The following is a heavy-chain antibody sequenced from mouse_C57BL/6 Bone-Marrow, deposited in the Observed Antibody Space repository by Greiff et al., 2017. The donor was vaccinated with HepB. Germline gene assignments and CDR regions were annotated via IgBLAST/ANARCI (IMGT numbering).Heavy chain of an antibody. V-gene: IGHV6-3*01. Sequence: EVQLQESGGGLVQPGGSMKLSCVASGFTFSNYWMNWVRQSPEKGLEWVAQIRLKSDNYATHYAESVKGRFTISRDDSKSSVYLQMNNLRAEDTGIYYCTGPLYYYGSSHWYFDVWGTGTTVTVSS. CDR2: IRLKSDNYAT. D-gene: IGHD1-1*01. CDR1: GFTFSNYW. CDR3: TGPLYYYGSSHWYFDV. J-gene: IGHJ1*03.